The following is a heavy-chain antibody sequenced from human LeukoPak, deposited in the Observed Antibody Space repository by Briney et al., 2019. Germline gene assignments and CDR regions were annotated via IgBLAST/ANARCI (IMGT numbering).Heavy chain of an antibody. Sequence: PGGSLRLSCAASGFTFSSYSMNWVRQAPGKGLGWVSSISSSSSYIYYADSVKGRFTISRDNAKNSLYLQMNSLRAEDTAVYYCASYGGPEAFDIWGQGTMVTVSS. CDR1: GFTFSSYS. V-gene: IGHV3-21*01. CDR2: ISSSSSYI. D-gene: IGHD4/OR15-4a*01. CDR3: ASYGGPEAFDI. J-gene: IGHJ3*02.